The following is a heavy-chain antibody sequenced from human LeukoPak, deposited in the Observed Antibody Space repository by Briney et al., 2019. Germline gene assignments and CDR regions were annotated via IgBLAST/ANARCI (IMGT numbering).Heavy chain of an antibody. J-gene: IGHJ4*02. V-gene: IGHV3-23*01. Sequence: QPGGSLRLSCAASGFTFSSYAMSWVRQAPGKGLEWVSAISGSGGSTYYADSVKGRFTISRDNSKNTLYLQMNSLRAEDTAVYYCGAVTKGYSSGWSFDYWGQGTLVTVSS. CDR3: GAVTKGYSSGWSFDY. CDR2: ISGSGGST. D-gene: IGHD6-19*01. CDR1: GFTFSSYA.